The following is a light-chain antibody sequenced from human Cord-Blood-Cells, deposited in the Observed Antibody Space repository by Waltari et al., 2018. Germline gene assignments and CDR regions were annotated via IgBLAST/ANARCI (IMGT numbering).Light chain of an antibody. CDR1: SSAVGSYNL. J-gene: IGLJ2*01. CDR3: CSYAGSSTS. CDR2: EVS. V-gene: IGLV2-23*02. Sequence: SALTQPASVSGSPGQSITISCTGTSSAVGSYNLVSWYQQHPGKAPKLMIYEVSKRPSGVSNRFSGSKSGNTASLTISGLQAEDEADYYCCSYAGSSTSFGGGTKLTVL.